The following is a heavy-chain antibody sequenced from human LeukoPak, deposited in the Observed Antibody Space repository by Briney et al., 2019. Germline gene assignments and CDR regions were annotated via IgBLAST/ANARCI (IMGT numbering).Heavy chain of an antibody. CDR2: IKSKTDGGTT. J-gene: IGHJ4*02. CDR1: GFTFSNAW. V-gene: IGHV3-15*01. Sequence: GGSLRLSCAASGFTFSNAWMSSVRQAPGKGLEWVGRIKSKTDGGTTDYAAPVKGRFTISRDDSKNTLYLQMNSLKTEDTAVYYCTTDLRGDRGYYDSSGYSPPFDYWGQGTLVTVSS. CDR3: TTDLRGDRGYYDSSGYSPPFDY. D-gene: IGHD3-22*01.